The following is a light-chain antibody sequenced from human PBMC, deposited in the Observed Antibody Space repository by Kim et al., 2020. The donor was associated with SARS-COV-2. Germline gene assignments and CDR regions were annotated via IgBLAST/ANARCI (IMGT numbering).Light chain of an antibody. CDR1: DIGSQS. CDR3: QVWDSVSDEKV. Sequence: SYELTQPPSVSVVPGKTATITCGGDDIGSQSVHWYQQKPGQAPVLVIYYDRDRPSGITERFSGSKSGNAATLTITRVDAGDEADYYCQVWDSVSDEKVFGTGTKVTVL. CDR2: YDR. V-gene: IGLV3-21*04. J-gene: IGLJ1*01.